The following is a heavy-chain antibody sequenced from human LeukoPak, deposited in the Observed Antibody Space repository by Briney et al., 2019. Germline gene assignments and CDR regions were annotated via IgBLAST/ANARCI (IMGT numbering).Heavy chain of an antibody. CDR2: IIPIFGTA. Sequence: SVDVSCKASGGTFSSYAISWVRQAPGQGLEWMGGIIPIFGTANYAQKFQGRVTITADESTSTAYMELSSLRSEDTAVYYCARVTTVTTVNWFDPWGQGTLVTVSS. CDR1: GGTFSSYA. J-gene: IGHJ5*02. CDR3: ARVTTVTTVNWFDP. D-gene: IGHD4-17*01. V-gene: IGHV1-69*13.